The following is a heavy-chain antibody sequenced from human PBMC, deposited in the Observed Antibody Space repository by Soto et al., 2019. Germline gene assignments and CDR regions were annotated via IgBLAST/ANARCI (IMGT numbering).Heavy chain of an antibody. CDR1: SGSFSGYY. CDR2: INHSGST. Sequence: QVQLQQWGAGLLKPSETLSLTCAVYSGSFSGYYWSWIRQPPGKGLEWIGQINHSGSTNYNPSLKSRVTISVDTSKNQFSLKLSSVTAADTAVYYCARRGVFNAATVLYYYYGMDVWGQGTTVTVSS. J-gene: IGHJ6*02. V-gene: IGHV4-34*01. D-gene: IGHD2-8*01. CDR3: ARRGVFNAATVLYYYYGMDV.